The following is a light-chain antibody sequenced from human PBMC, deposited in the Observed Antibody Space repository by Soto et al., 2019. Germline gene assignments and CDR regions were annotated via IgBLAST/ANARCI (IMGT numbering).Light chain of an antibody. CDR3: SSHLCTSSYF. CDR1: SSDVGGYNY. V-gene: IGLV2-14*01. Sequence: QSALTQPASVSGSPGQSITISCTGTSSDVGGYNYVSWYQQHPGKAPKLMIYDVSNRPSGVSNRFSGSKSDNTASLTISGLQAEDEAYYYCSSHLCTSSYFFGTGTKVPV. J-gene: IGLJ1*01. CDR2: DVS.